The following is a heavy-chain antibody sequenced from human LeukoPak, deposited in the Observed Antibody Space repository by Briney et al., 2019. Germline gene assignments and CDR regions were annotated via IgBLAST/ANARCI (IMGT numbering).Heavy chain of an antibody. V-gene: IGHV4-59*12. D-gene: IGHD2/OR15-2a*01. J-gene: IGHJ2*01. CDR3: ARDSTSHFDL. CDR2: IYYSGST. Sequence: PTETLSLTCTVSGGSISSYYWSWIRQPPGKGLEWIGYIYYSGSTNYNPSLKSRVTISVDTSKNQFSLKLSSVTAADTAVYYCARDSTSHFDLWGRGTLVTVSS. CDR1: GGSISSYY.